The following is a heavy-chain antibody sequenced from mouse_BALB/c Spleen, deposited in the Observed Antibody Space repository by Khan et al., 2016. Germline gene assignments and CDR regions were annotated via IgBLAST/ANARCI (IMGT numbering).Heavy chain of an antibody. J-gene: IGHJ4*01. CDR1: GYTFTDYA. CDR3: ARSSSAVPGWDY. V-gene: IGHV1S137*01. D-gene: IGHD6-1*01. Sequence: QVQLQQSGPDLVRPGVSVKISCKGSGYTFTDYAMHWVKQSHAKSLEWIGLISTYSGNTNYNQKFKGKATMTVDKSSSPAYMELARLTSDDSAIYYCARSSSAVPGWDYWGQGTSVTVSS. CDR2: ISTYSGNT.